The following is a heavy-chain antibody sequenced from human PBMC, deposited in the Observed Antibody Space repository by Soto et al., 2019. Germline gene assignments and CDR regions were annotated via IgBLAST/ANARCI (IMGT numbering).Heavy chain of an antibody. D-gene: IGHD3-10*01. CDR2: ISGSGGST. V-gene: IGHV3-23*01. J-gene: IGHJ5*02. Sequence: GGSLRLSCAASGFTFSSYAMSWVRQAPGKGLEWVSAISGSGGSTYYADSVKGRFTISRDNSKNTLYLQMNSLRAEDTAVYYCAKGLMVRGVIISWFDPWGQGTLVTVAS. CDR1: GFTFSSYA. CDR3: AKGLMVRGVIISWFDP.